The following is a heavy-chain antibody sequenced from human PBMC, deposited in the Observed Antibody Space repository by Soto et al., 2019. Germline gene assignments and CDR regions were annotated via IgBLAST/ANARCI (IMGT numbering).Heavy chain of an antibody. CDR3: AKDHRNGGSRVDY. Sequence: QVRLVASGGGVVQPGRSLRLSCAASGFSFRSPGMHWVRQAPGKGLQWVAVISYDGSNSYYADSVKGRFTISRDNSNDALYLQMSSLRPEDTAVYFCAKDHRNGGSRVDYWGQGTLVTVSS. D-gene: IGHD2-15*01. V-gene: IGHV3-30*18. J-gene: IGHJ4*02. CDR2: ISYDGSNS. CDR1: GFSFRSPG.